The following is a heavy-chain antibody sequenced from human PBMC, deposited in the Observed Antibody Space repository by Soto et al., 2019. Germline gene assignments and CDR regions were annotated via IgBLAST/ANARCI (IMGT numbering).Heavy chain of an antibody. CDR1: VGTFSSYA. V-gene: IGHV1-69*01. CDR2: IIPIFGTA. Sequence: QVQLVQSGAEVKKPGSSVKVSCKASVGTFSSYAISWVRQAPGQGLEWMGGIIPIFGTANYAQKFQGRVTITADESTSTAYMELSSLRSEDTAVYYCARVVPAAPVFGMDVWGQGTTVTVSS. J-gene: IGHJ6*02. CDR3: ARVVPAAPVFGMDV. D-gene: IGHD2-2*01.